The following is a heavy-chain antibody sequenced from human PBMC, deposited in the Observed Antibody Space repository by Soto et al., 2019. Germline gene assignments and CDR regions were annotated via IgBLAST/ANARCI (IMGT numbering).Heavy chain of an antibody. D-gene: IGHD3-16*01. J-gene: IGHJ4*02. Sequence: PGGSLRLSCAVAGFTFSSYAMHWVRQAPGKGLEWVAVISYDGSKKYHADSVKGRFTISRDNSKNTLYLQMNSLRAEDTAMYYCVRDDYDYLWGTPNYPARGQGTLVTVSS. V-gene: IGHV3-30-3*01. CDR3: VRDDYDYLWGTPNYPA. CDR1: GFTFSSYA. CDR2: ISYDGSKK.